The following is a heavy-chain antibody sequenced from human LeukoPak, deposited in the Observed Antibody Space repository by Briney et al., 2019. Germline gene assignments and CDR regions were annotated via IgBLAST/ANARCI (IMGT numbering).Heavy chain of an antibody. V-gene: IGHV3-7*04. Sequence: RGGSLRLSCAASGFTFSRFWMSWARQAPGKGLEWVANIKQDGSEKYYVDSVKGRFTISRDNAKNSLYLQMNSLRAEDTAVFYCARDGTYTDYDPDFDIWGKGPLVPVSS. CDR3: ARDGTYTDYDPDFDI. J-gene: IGHJ4*02. D-gene: IGHD5-12*01. CDR2: IKQDGSEK. CDR1: GFTFSRFW.